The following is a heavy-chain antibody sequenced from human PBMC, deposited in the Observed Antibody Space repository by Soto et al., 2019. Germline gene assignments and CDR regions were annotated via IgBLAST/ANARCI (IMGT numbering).Heavy chain of an antibody. D-gene: IGHD6-13*01. CDR2: INHSGST. V-gene: IGHV4-34*01. CDR1: GGSFSGYY. CDR3: ARGRRSLYVY. J-gene: IGHJ4*02. Sequence: QVQLQQWGAGLLKPSETLSLTCAVYGGSFSGYYWSWIRQPPGKGLEWIGEINHSGSTNYNPSLKSRVTISVDTSKNQFSLKLSSVTAADTAVYYCARGRRSLYVYWGQGTLVTVSS.